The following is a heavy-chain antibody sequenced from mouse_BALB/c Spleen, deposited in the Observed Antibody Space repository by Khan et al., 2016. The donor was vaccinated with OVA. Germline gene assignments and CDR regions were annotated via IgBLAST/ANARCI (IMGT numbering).Heavy chain of an antibody. CDR1: GFSLTSYG. Sequence: QVQLKQSGPGLVAPSQSLSITCTVSGFSLTSYGVNWVRQPPGKGLEWLGVIWGDGSTNYHSALRSRLSISKDNSKNQVFLKLNSLQTDDTATYYWAKWGNSYYATDYWGQGTSVTVSS. V-gene: IGHV2-3*01. CDR2: IWGDGST. J-gene: IGHJ4*01. D-gene: IGHD2-1*01. CDR3: AKWGNSYYATDY.